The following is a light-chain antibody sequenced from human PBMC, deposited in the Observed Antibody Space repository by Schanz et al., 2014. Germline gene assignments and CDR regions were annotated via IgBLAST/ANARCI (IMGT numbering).Light chain of an antibody. CDR1: QSLGSSY. CDR3: QQYASSVSYT. CDR2: GAS. J-gene: IGKJ2*01. Sequence: EIVLTQSPGTLSLSPGERATLSCRASQSLGSSYLAWYQQKPGQAPRLLIYGASSRATGIPDRFSGSGSGTDFTLTISRLEPEDFAVYYCQQYASSVSYTFGQGTKLEIK. V-gene: IGKV3-20*01.